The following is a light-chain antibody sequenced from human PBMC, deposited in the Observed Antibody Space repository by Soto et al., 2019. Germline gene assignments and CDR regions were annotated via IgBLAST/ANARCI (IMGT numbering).Light chain of an antibody. Sequence: QSVLTQPASVSGSPGQSIAISCTGTSSDVGGYKYVSWYQQYPGKAPKLMIYDVSNRPSGVPDRFSGSKSGNTASLTISGLQSEDEADYYCSSYTSYTSYVFGTGNKVTVL. CDR2: DVS. V-gene: IGLV2-14*01. CDR3: SSYTSYTSYV. CDR1: SSDVGGYKY. J-gene: IGLJ1*01.